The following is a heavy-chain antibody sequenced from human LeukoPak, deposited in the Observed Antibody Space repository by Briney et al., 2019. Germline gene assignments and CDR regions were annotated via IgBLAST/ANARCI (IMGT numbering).Heavy chain of an antibody. CDR2: IKQDGSEK. Sequence: GGSLRLSCAASGFTFSSYWMSLVRQAPGKGLEWVANIKQDGSEKYYVDSVKGRFTISRDNAKNSLYLQMNSLRAEDTAVYYCARDSRSGDFWSGTFDYWGQGTLVTVSS. J-gene: IGHJ4*02. CDR1: GFTFSSYW. D-gene: IGHD3-3*01. CDR3: ARDSRSGDFWSGTFDY. V-gene: IGHV3-7*01.